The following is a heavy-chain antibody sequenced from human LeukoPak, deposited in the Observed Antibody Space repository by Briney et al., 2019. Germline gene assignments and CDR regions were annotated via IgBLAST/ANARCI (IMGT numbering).Heavy chain of an antibody. J-gene: IGHJ3*02. D-gene: IGHD1-14*01. CDR2: INHSGST. Sequence: SETLSLTCDLYGGSFSGYYWSWIRQPPGKGLEWSGEINHSGSTKYNPSLKSRVTISVETSKNQLSLKLSSVTAADTAVYYCARKSVRTDAFDIWGQGTMVTVSS. CDR3: ARKSVRTDAFDI. CDR1: GGSFSGYY. V-gene: IGHV4-34*01.